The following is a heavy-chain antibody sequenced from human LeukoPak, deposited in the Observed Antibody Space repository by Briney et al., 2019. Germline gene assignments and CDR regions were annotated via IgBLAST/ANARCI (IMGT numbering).Heavy chain of an antibody. CDR1: GGTFSSYA. Sequence: SVKVSCKASGGTFSSYAISWVRQAPGQGLEWMGGFIPIFGTANYAQKFQGRVTITAVESMRTAYMELSGLRSEDTAVYYCARGWLAETTVVTPYNYWGQGTLVTVSS. D-gene: IGHD4-23*01. CDR3: ARGWLAETTVVTPYNY. J-gene: IGHJ4*02. V-gene: IGHV1-69*13. CDR2: FIPIFGTA.